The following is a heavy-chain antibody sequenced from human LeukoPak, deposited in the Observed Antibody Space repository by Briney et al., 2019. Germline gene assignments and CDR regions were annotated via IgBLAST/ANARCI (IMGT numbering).Heavy chain of an antibody. CDR1: GGTFSSYA. CDR3: ASPPYDYYDSSGYYGY. J-gene: IGHJ4*02. CDR2: IIPILGIA. V-gene: IGHV1-69*04. D-gene: IGHD3-22*01. Sequence: GASVKVSCKASGGTFSSYAISWVRQAPGQGLEWMGRIIPILGIANYAQKFQGRVTITADKSTSTAYMELSSLRSEDTAVYYCASPPYDYYDSSGYYGYWGQGTLVTVSS.